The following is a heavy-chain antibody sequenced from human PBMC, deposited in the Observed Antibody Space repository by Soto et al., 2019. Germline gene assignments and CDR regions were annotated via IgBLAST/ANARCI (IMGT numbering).Heavy chain of an antibody. D-gene: IGHD3-22*01. J-gene: IGHJ6*02. CDR1: GGTFSSYA. V-gene: IGHV1-69*13. CDR2: IIPIFGTA. Sequence: GASVKVSCKASGGTFSSYAISWVRQAPGQGLEWMGGIIPIFGTANYAQKFQGRVTITADESTSTAYMELSSLRSEDTAVYYCATVRAGPMIVVATPYYYYGMDLWGQGTTVTVSS. CDR3: ATVRAGPMIVVATPYYYYGMDL.